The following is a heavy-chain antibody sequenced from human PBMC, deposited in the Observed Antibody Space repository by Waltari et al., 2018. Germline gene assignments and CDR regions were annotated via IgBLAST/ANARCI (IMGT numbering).Heavy chain of an antibody. CDR1: GFTFSSYS. Sequence: EVQLVESGGGLVKPGGSLRLSCAAAGFTFSSYSMNWVRQAPGKGLEWVSGISWNSGSIGYADSVKGRFTISRDNAKNSLYLQMNSLRAEDTALYYCAKDGELRFLEWTTYGMDVWGQGTTVTVSS. D-gene: IGHD3-3*01. J-gene: IGHJ6*02. CDR2: ISWNSGSI. V-gene: IGHV3-9*01. CDR3: AKDGELRFLEWTTYGMDV.